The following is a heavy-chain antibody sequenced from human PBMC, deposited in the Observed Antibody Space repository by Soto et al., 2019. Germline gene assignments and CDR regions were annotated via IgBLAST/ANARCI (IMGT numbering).Heavy chain of an antibody. CDR1: GYTLTELS. CDR2: FDPEDGET. D-gene: IGHD1-20*01. J-gene: IGHJ1*01. CDR3: ATWSGIINGEYFQH. V-gene: IGHV1-24*01. Sequence: ASVKVSCKVSGYTLTELSMHWVRQAPGKGLEWMGGFDPEDGETIYAQKFQGRVTMTEDTSTDTAYMELSSLRSEDTAVYYCATWSGIINGEYFQHWGQGTLVIVSS.